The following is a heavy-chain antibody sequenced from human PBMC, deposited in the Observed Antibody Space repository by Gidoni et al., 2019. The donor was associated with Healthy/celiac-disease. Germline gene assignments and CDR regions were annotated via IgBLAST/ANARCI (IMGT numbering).Heavy chain of an antibody. D-gene: IGHD1-26*01. J-gene: IGHJ3*02. CDR1: GGSFSGYY. CDR3: ARGQGVGATPLGAFDI. V-gene: IGHV4-34*01. CDR2: INHSGST. Sequence: QVQLQQWGAGLLKPSETLSLTCAVYGGSFSGYYWSWIRQPPGKGLEWIGEINHSGSTNYNPSLKRRVTISVDTSKNQFSLKLSSVTAADTAVYYCARGQGVGATPLGAFDIWGQGTMVTVSS.